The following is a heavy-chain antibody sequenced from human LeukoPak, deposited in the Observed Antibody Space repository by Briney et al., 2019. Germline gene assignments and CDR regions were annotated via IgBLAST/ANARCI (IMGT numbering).Heavy chain of an antibody. CDR1: GFIFDDYG. V-gene: IGHV3-20*03. CDR2: NWNGGST. J-gene: IGHJ5*02. CDR3: ARISTTMIRGVTNWFDP. Sequence: PGGSLRLSYAASGFIFDDYGMTWVRQAPGKGLEWVSGNWNGGSTGYGDSVKGRFTISRDNVKNSLYLQMNSLRAEDTALYFCARISTTMIRGVTNWFDPWGQGTLVTVSS. D-gene: IGHD3-10*01.